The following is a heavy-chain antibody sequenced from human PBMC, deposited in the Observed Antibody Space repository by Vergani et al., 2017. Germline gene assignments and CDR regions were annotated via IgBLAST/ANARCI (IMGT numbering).Heavy chain of an antibody. Sequence: HVQLQESGPGLVKPSETLSLTCTVSGGSISSYYWSWIRQPPGKGLEWIGYIYYSGSTNYNPTLKSRVTISVDTSKNQFSLKLSSVTAADTAVYYCARDTLRLDSENYDDVFDSGGKGTLVIVS. CDR2: IYYSGST. CDR1: GGSISSYY. CDR3: ARDTLRLDSENYDDVFDS. J-gene: IGHJ3*02. V-gene: IGHV4-59*01. D-gene: IGHD3-16*01.